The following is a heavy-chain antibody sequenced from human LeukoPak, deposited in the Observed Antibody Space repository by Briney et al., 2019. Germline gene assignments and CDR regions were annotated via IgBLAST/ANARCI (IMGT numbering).Heavy chain of an antibody. CDR3: ARDSAPYDYGGNSDY. Sequence: GGSLRLSCAASGFTFSSYAMHWVRQAPGKGLEWVAVISYDGSNKYYADSVKGRFTISRDNSRNTLYLQMNSLRAEDTAVYYCARDSAPYDYGGNSDYWGQGTLVTVSS. V-gene: IGHV3-30-3*01. J-gene: IGHJ4*02. D-gene: IGHD4-23*01. CDR2: ISYDGSNK. CDR1: GFTFSSYA.